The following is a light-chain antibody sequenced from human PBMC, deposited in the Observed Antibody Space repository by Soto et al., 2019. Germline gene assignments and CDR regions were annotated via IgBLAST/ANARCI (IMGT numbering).Light chain of an antibody. Sequence: EVVMTQSPATLSVSPGERATLSCRASQSVSSNLVWYQQKPGQPPRLLIYAASIRATGIPASFSGSGSGTEFTLTISISQSEDFAVYYCQQYDAWPFTFGPGTKVDIK. V-gene: IGKV3D-15*03. CDR1: QSVSSN. CDR2: AAS. J-gene: IGKJ3*01. CDR3: QQYDAWPFT.